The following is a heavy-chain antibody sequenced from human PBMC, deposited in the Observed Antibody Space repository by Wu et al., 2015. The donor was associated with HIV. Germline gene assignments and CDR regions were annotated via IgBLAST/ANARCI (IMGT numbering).Heavy chain of an antibody. Sequence: QVQLVQSGAEVKKPGASVKVSCKASGYIFTAYYMHWVRQAPGQGLEWMGVTNPSGGSTTYTQKFQDRVTMTRDTSTTTVYMKLSGLRSEDTAIYYCARDGGRGYNYASLDYWGQGTRGHCLL. D-gene: IGHD5-18*01. V-gene: IGHV1-46*01. CDR2: TNPSGGST. J-gene: IGHJ4*02. CDR3: ARDGGRGYNYASLDY. CDR1: GYIFTAYY.